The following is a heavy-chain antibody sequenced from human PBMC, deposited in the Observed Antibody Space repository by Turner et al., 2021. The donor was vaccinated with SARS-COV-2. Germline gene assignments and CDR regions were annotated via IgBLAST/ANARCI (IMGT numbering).Heavy chain of an antibody. V-gene: IGHV3-30*18. CDR2: ISYDGSEK. CDR1: GFTFSHYG. CDR3: AKGPFFDY. Sequence: QVQLVESGGGVVQPGRSLRLSCAASGFTFSHYGMHWVRQAPGKGLEWVAVISYDGSEKFYADSVKGRFTISRDNSKNTLYLQMNSLRPEETAVYYCAKGPFFDYWGQGTLVTVSS. J-gene: IGHJ4*02.